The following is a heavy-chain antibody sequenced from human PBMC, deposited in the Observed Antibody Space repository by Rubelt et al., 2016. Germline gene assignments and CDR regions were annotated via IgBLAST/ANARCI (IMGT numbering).Heavy chain of an antibody. CDR3: ARDFGWLRGAFDY. Sequence: VQLVESGGGLVKPGGSLRLSCAASGFTFTSYSMNWVRQAPGKGLEWVSSISSGGSHMYYADSVKGRFTISRDNAKNSLYLQMNSLRAEDTAVYYCARDFGWLRGAFDYWGQGTLVTVSS. D-gene: IGHD5-24*01. CDR2: ISSGGSHM. V-gene: IGHV3-21*06. CDR1: GFTFTSYS. J-gene: IGHJ4*02.